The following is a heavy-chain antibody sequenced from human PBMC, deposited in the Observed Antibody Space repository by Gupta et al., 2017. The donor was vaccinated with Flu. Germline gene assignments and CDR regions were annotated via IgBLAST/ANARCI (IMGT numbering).Heavy chain of an antibody. J-gene: IGHJ4*02. CDR3: VKDQRQTWSFDY. CDR2: ISHDGKFQ. D-gene: IGHD3-3*01. CDR1: GFIFSFYA. Sequence: QVQLVESGGGVVHPGTSLRLSCGASGFIFSFYAMHWVRQAPGRGLEWLANISHDGKFQLYADSVKGRFTISRDNSKNTLDLQMNNLRPEDTAVYYCVKDQRQTWSFDYWGQGTLVTASS. V-gene: IGHV3-30*18.